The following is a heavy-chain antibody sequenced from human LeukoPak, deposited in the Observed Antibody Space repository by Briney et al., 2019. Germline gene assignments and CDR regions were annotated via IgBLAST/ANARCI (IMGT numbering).Heavy chain of an antibody. CDR3: ARGDMTMEFDP. V-gene: IGHV3-23*01. D-gene: IGHD4/OR15-4a*01. CDR1: GLTFSSYA. CDR2: ISSSGGST. Sequence: GGSLRLSCAASGLTFSSYAMSWVRQAPGKGLEWVSTISSSGGSTYYADSVKGRFTVPRDNSKNTLYLQMNSLRAEDTAVYYCARGDMTMEFDPWGQGTLVTVSS. J-gene: IGHJ5*02.